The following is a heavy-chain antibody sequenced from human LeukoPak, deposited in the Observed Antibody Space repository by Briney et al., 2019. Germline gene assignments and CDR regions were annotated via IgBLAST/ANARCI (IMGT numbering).Heavy chain of an antibody. D-gene: IGHD1-26*01. J-gene: IGHJ5*02. V-gene: IGHV3-15*01. CDR1: RFAFSQAW. CDR3: TTSGWFDH. Sequence: GGSLRLSCVASRFAFSQAWMNWVRQAPGKGLEWVGRIKSESDGGTTDYAAPVKGRFTISRDDSKNTLFLQMNSLQTEDTAVYYCTTSGWFDHWGQGTLVTVSS. CDR2: IKSESDGGTT.